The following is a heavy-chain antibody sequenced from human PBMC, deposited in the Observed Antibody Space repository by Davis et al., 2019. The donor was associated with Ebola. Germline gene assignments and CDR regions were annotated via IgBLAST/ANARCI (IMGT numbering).Heavy chain of an antibody. Sequence: PGGSLRLSCAASGFTLSSYNMNWVRQTPGKRPEWVSSINSGSTYINYADSVRGRFTISRDNAKNSLFLQMNSLRAEDTALYYCARERTSCGGDCLDYWGQGTLVTVSS. CDR3: ARERTSCGGDCLDY. CDR1: GFTLSSYN. J-gene: IGHJ4*02. CDR2: INSGSTYI. D-gene: IGHD2-21*01. V-gene: IGHV3-21*01.